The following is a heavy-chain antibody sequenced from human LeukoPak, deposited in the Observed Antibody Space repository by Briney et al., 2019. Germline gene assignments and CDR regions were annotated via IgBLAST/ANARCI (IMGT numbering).Heavy chain of an antibody. J-gene: IGHJ4*02. Sequence: SGPALVKPTQTLALTCTFSGFSLSTSGMRVSWIRQPPGKALEWLARVDWDDYKFYITSLKTRLTISKDTSRNQVVLRMTNMGPLDTGTYYCARISPYIGPGSTPRDYFDYWGQGTLVTVSS. V-gene: IGHV2-70*04. CDR2: VDWDDYK. CDR1: GFSLSTSGMR. D-gene: IGHD3-10*01. CDR3: ARISPYIGPGSTPRDYFDY.